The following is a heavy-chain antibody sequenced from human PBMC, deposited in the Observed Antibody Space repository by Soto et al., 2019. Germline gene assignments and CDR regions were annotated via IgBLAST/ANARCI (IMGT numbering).Heavy chain of an antibody. CDR3: ARVDIVVVPAAYHYYYGMDV. CDR1: GDSVSSNSAA. D-gene: IGHD2-2*01. CDR2: TYYRSKWYN. V-gene: IGHV6-1*01. Sequence: SQTLSLTCVISGDSVSSNSAAWNWIRQPPSRGLEWLGRTYYRSKWYNDYAVSVKSRITINPDTSKNQFSLQLNSVTHEDTAVYYCARVDIVVVPAAYHYYYGMDVWGQRTTVTVSS. J-gene: IGHJ6*02.